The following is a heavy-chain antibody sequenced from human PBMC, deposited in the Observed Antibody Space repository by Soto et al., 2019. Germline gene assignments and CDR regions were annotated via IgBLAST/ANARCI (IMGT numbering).Heavy chain of an antibody. CDR3: VRVLDSSWYADL. D-gene: IGHD3-22*01. V-gene: IGHV4-61*03. J-gene: IGHJ2*01. CDR2: IFYTGVT. CDR1: GGSVSNASFY. Sequence: QVQLQESGPGLVKPSETLSLTCSVSGGSVSNASFYWTWIRQAPGTGLEYIGYIFYTGVTNYKPSLSSRVTISLDTSKNYFSLKLNSMTAADTAVYYCVRVLDSSWYADLWGRGTLVTVSS.